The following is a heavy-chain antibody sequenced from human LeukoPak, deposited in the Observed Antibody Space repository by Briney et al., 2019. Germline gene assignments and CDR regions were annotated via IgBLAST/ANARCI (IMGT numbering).Heavy chain of an antibody. CDR3: ARDFGILVRAFDI. CDR1: GRSTTSGSYD. D-gene: IGHD2-21*01. V-gene: IGHV4-61*09. J-gene: IGHJ3*02. CDR2: IQASGRT. Sequence: SETLSLTCTVSGRSTTSGSYDWGWFRQPAGKGLEWIAHIQASGRTNYNPSLKSRFTRSVDTSNNQFSLKLSSVTAADTAVYYCARDFGILVRAFDIWGQGTMVTVSS.